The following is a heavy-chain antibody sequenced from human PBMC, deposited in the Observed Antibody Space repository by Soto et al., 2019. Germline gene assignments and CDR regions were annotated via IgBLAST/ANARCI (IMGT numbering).Heavy chain of an antibody. Sequence: ASVKVSCKASGYTFTSYAMHWVRQAPGQRLEWMGWINAGNGNTKYSQKFQGRVTITRDTSASTAYMELSSLRSEDTAVYYCARGRRGLGSRLGYYYYMDVWGKGTTVTVSS. CDR2: INAGNGNT. CDR1: GYTFTSYA. J-gene: IGHJ6*03. V-gene: IGHV1-3*01. CDR3: ARGRRGLGSRLGYYYYMDV. D-gene: IGHD6-13*01.